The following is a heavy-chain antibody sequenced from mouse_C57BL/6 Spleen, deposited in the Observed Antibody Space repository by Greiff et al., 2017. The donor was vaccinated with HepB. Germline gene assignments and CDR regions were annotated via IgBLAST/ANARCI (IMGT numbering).Heavy chain of an antibody. CDR3: ARRSLYGSSYGYFDY. J-gene: IGHJ2*01. V-gene: IGHV3-6*01. D-gene: IGHD1-1*01. CDR2: ISYDGSN. CDR1: GYSITSGYY. Sequence: EVKLVESGPGLVKPSQSLSLTCSVTGYSITSGYYWNWIRQFPGNKLEWMGYISYDGSNNYNPSLKNRISITRDTSKNQFFLKLNSVTTEDTATYYCARRSLYGSSYGYFDYWGQGTTLTVSS.